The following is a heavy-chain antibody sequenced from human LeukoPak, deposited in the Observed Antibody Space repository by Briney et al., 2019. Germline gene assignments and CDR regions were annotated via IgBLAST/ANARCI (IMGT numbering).Heavy chain of an antibody. D-gene: IGHD5-18*01. V-gene: IGHV4-4*02. CDR1: GGSISSSNW. CDR2: IYHSGST. Sequence: PSETLSLTCAVSGGSISSSNWWSWVRQPPGKGLEWIGEIYHSGSTNYNPSLKSRVTISVDKSKNQFSLKLSSETAADTAVYYCARGGDTAVPPNWFDPWGQGTLVTVSS. J-gene: IGHJ5*02. CDR3: ARGGDTAVPPNWFDP.